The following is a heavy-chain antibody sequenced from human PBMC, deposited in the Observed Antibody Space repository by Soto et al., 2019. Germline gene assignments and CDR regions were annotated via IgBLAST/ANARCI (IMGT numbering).Heavy chain of an antibody. CDR3: AGNIAAAGRRYYGMDV. CDR1: GGSMSGYY. Sequence: QVQLQESGPGLVKPSETLSLTCPVSGGSMSGYYWSWIRQSAGKGLEWIGRVYTSETTYYTPSLKSRVTMALDTSKNQFSLNLYSLTAADTAVYYCAGNIAAAGRRYYGMDVWGQGTTVTVS. D-gene: IGHD6-13*01. CDR2: VYTSETT. J-gene: IGHJ6*02. V-gene: IGHV4-4*07.